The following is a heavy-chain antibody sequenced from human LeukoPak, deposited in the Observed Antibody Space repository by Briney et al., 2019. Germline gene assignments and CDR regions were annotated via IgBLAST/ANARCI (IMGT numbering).Heavy chain of an antibody. V-gene: IGHV3-74*01. CDR2: INPDGSST. J-gene: IGHJ4*02. D-gene: IGHD2-2*01. CDR3: ARRGLSSTGLDY. Sequence: GGTLRLSCAASGFTFSRYWMHWVRQAPGKGLVWVSRINPDGSSTDYADSVKGRFTISRDNAKNSLFLQMNSLRAEDTAVYYCARRGLSSTGLDYWGQGTLVTVSS. CDR1: GFTFSRYW.